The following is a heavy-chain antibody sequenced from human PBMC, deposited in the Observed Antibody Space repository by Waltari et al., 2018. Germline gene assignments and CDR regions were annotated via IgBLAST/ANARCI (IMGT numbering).Heavy chain of an antibody. J-gene: IGHJ4*02. CDR3: ARGSDAYKTAY. V-gene: IGHV4-61*01. CDR2: VSNSGDT. D-gene: IGHD1-1*01. Sequence: QVQLQESGPGLLKPSETLSLTCTVSGGSVTSASDYWSWIRQPPGKGMEWIGYVSNSGDTNYKPSLRGRVTISLDTSRNQFSLKVSSVTAADTAMYYRARGSDAYKTAYWGQGTLVTVSS. CDR1: GGSVTSASDY.